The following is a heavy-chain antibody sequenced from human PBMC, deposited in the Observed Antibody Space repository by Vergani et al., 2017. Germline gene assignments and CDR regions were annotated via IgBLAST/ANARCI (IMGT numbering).Heavy chain of an antibody. D-gene: IGHD1-14*01. CDR2: ICAAASTV. V-gene: IGHV3-11*04. CDR1: GFKFSDHY. Sequence: LEESGGGSVKPGGSLRLSCAASGFKFSDHYMSWIRQAPGKGLEWVSHICAAASTVSYTDSVTGRFTVSRDNANNSLTLNMTTLRVEDTAVYYCAKNRCICITHHYYSMDCWGQGTTGTVSS. J-gene: IGHJ6*02. CDR3: AKNRCICITHHYYSMDC.